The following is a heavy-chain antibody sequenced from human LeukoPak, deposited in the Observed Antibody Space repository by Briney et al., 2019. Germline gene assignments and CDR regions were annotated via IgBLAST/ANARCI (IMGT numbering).Heavy chain of an antibody. V-gene: IGHV1-18*01. J-gene: IGHJ4*02. CDR3: AREEGYYESSGYYV. Sequence: ASVKVSCKASGYTFTTYGVTWVRQAPGQGLEWMGWISAYNGNTNYAQKLQGRVTMTTDTSTSTAYMELRSLRSDDTAVYYCAREEGYYESSGYYVWGQGTLVTVSS. CDR1: GYTFTTYG. CDR2: ISAYNGNT. D-gene: IGHD3-22*01.